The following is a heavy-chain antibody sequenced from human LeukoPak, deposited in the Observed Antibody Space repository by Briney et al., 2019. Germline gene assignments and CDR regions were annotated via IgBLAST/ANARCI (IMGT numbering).Heavy chain of an antibody. J-gene: IGHJ4*02. D-gene: IGHD1-26*01. CDR1: GFTFSSYA. V-gene: IGHV3-23*01. CDR2: ISGSGGST. Sequence: GGSLRLSCAASGFTFSSYAMSWVRQAPGKGLEWVSAISGSGGSTYYADSVKGRFTISRDNSKNTLYLQMNSLRAEDTAVYYCAKAQTLSGSYSIYFDYWGQGTLVTVSS. CDR3: AKAQTLSGSYSIYFDY.